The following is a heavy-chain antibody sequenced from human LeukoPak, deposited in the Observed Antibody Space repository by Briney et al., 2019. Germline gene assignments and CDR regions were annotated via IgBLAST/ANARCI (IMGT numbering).Heavy chain of an antibody. CDR3: ATDSPEYAGFHY. CDR1: GFTFSTYG. CDR2: IIGNTSNI. J-gene: IGHJ4*02. Sequence: GGSLRLSCTASGFTFSTYGMNWVRQAPGKGLEWVAYIIGNTSNIYYADSVKGRFTISRDNAQTSLYLQVESLRPEDTAVYYCATDSPEYAGFHYWGQRTLVTVS. V-gene: IGHV3-48*04. D-gene: IGHD2-2*01.